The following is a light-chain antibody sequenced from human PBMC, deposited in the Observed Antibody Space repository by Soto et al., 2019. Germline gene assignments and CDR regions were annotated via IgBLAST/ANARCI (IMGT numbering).Light chain of an antibody. CDR1: SSDVGGYNY. J-gene: IGLJ1*01. CDR2: DVS. CDR3: SSYTSSTTYV. Sequence: QSALTQPASVSGSPGQSITISCTGTSSDVGGYNYVSWYQQHPGKAPKLMIYDVSNRPSGVSSRFSASKFGDTASLTISGLQAEDEADYYCSSYTSSTTYVFGTGTKLTVL. V-gene: IGLV2-14*01.